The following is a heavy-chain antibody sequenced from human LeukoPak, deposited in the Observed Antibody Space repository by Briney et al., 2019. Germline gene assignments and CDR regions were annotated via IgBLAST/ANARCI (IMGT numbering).Heavy chain of an antibody. V-gene: IGHV1-2*02. CDR1: GYTFSGYY. CDR3: ARDIGVAGTPYFDY. CDR2: INPNSGNT. Sequence: ASVKVSCKASGYTFSGYYMHWVRQAPGQGPEWMGWINPNSGNTKYAQKFQGRVTMTRDTSISTAYMEPTRLTSDDTAVYYCARDIGVAGTPYFDYWGQGTLVTVSS. J-gene: IGHJ4*02. D-gene: IGHD6-19*01.